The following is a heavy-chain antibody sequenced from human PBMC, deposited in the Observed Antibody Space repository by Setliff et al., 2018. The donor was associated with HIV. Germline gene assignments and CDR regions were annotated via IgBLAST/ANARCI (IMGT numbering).Heavy chain of an antibody. CDR3: ARTITTFGVIGRGGRMDV. Sequence: KPSETLSLTCTVSGGSISSYYWTWIRQPPGKGLEWIAYIYSSGTTNYNPTLESRVTISMDTSKNQFSLELSSVTAADAALYYCARTITTFGVIGRGGRMDVWGKGTTVTVSS. CDR2: IYSSGTT. V-gene: IGHV4-59*12. J-gene: IGHJ6*04. D-gene: IGHD3-3*01. CDR1: GGSISSYY.